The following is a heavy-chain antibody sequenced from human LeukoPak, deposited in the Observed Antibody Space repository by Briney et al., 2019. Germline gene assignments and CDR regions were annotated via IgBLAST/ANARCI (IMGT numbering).Heavy chain of an antibody. CDR2: ITGSGGTT. Sequence: PGGSLRLSCAASGLTFGDAWMSWVRQAPGKGLEWVSTITGSGGTTYYADSVKGRFTISRDNSKNTLYLQMHSLRAEDTAVYYCAKITTNWGQGTLVTVSS. D-gene: IGHD1-1*01. V-gene: IGHV3-23*01. CDR1: GLTFGDA. CDR3: AKITTN. J-gene: IGHJ4*02.